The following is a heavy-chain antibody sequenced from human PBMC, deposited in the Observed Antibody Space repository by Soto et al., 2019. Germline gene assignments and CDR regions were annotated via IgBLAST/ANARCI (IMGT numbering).Heavy chain of an antibody. CDR3: AREILDYGDDYGMDV. CDR1: GFTFSSYG. D-gene: IGHD4-17*01. V-gene: IGHV3-33*01. J-gene: IGHJ6*02. CDR2: IWYDGSNK. Sequence: QVPLVESGGGVVQPGRSLRLSCAASGFTFSSYGMHWVRQAPGKGLEWVAVIWYDGSNKYYADSVKGRFTISRDNSKNTLYLQMNSLRAEDTAVYYCAREILDYGDDYGMDVWGQGTTVTVSS.